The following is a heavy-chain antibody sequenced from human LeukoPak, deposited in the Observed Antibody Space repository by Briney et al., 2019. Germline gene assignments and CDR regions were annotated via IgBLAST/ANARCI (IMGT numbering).Heavy chain of an antibody. J-gene: IGHJ4*02. V-gene: IGHV1-2*02. CDR3: MRDIDY. CDR1: GYTFTGYY. CDR2: IIPDSGGT. Sequence: ASVKVSCKASGYTFTGYYILWVRQAPGQGLEWMGWIIPDSGGTNYAQKFQGRVTMTRDTSISTAYMELNRLRSDDTAVYYCMRDIDYWGQGTLVTVSS.